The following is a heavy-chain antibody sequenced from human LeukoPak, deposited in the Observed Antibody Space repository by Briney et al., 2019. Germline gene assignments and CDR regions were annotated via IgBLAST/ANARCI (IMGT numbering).Heavy chain of an antibody. V-gene: IGHV3-48*02. CDR2: ISSSGGVI. J-gene: IGHJ4*02. CDR3: AREKEYFDY. Sequence: GGSLRLSCAASGFTFISSGRNWVRQAPGKGLEWVSYISSSGGVIYYADSVKGRFTISRDNAKSSLYLQMDTLRDEDTAVYYCAREKEYFDYWGQGTLVTVSS. CDR1: GFTFISSG.